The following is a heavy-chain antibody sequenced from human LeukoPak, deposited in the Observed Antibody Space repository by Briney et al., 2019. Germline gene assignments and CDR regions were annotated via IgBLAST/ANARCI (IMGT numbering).Heavy chain of an antibody. J-gene: IGHJ4*02. CDR1: GGSISSYY. CDR3: ARRGIAAAGYDY. D-gene: IGHD6-13*01. V-gene: IGHV4-59*08. CDR2: IYYSGTT. Sequence: SETLSLTCTVSGGSISSYYWSWIRQPPGKGLEWIGYIYYSGTTNYNPSLKSRVTILVNTSKNQFSLNLSSVTAADTAVYYCARRGIAAAGYDYWGQGTLVTVSS.